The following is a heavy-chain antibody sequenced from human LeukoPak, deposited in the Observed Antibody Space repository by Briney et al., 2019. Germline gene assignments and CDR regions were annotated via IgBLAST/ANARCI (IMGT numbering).Heavy chain of an antibody. V-gene: IGHV3-21*01. CDR1: GFTFSSYS. D-gene: IGHD2-15*01. CDR2: ISSSSSYI. J-gene: IGHJ3*02. CDR3: ARETGPPPGKYCSGGSCDSAFDI. Sequence: PGGSLRLSCAASGFTFSSYSMNWVRQAPGKGLEWVSSISSSSSYIYYADSVKGRFTISRDNAKNSLYLQMNSLRAEDTAVYYCARETGPPPGKYCSGGSCDSAFDIWGQGTMVTVSS.